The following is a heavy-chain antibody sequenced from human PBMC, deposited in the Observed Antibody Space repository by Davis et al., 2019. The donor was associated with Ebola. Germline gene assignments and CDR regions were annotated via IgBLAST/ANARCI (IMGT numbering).Heavy chain of an antibody. Sequence: GESLKISCAASGFSVSSTYMSWVRQAPGRGLEWVSVMYTACTTRCTDYADSVKGRFTVSRDNSRNTVFPQLNNLRAEDTAIYYCARHYSTVWYHYDYFDYWGQGVLVSVSP. J-gene: IGHJ4*02. CDR3: ARHYSTVWYHYDYFDY. CDR1: GFSVSSTY. V-gene: IGHV3-66*04. D-gene: IGHD6-19*01. CDR2: MYTACTTRCT.